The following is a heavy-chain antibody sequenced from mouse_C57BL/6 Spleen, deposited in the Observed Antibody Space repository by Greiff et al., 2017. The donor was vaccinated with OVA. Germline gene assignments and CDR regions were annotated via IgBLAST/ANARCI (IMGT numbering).Heavy chain of an antibody. CDR1: GYTFTDYE. CDR2: IDPETGGT. V-gene: IGHV1-15*01. CDR3: TRQTTAGGFAD. Sequence: VQLQQSGAELVRPGASVTLSCKASGYTFTDYEMHWVKQTPVHGLEWIGAIDPETGGTAYNQKFTGKAILTADKSSSTAYMELRSLTSEDSAVDYCTRQTTAGGFADWGKGTLVTVSA. J-gene: IGHJ3*01. D-gene: IGHD1-2*01.